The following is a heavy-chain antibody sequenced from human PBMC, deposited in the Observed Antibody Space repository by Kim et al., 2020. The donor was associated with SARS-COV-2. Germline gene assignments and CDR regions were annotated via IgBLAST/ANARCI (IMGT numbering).Heavy chain of an antibody. D-gene: IGHD6-19*01. Sequence: GGSLRLSCAASGFTFSSYAMSWVRQAPGKGLEWVSAISGSGGSTYYADSVKGRFTIPRDNSKNTLYLQMNSLRAEDTAVYYCAKAPRKYSSGWYAYWGQGTLVTVSS. CDR1: GFTFSSYA. CDR3: AKAPRKYSSGWYAY. CDR2: ISGSGGST. J-gene: IGHJ4*02. V-gene: IGHV3-23*01.